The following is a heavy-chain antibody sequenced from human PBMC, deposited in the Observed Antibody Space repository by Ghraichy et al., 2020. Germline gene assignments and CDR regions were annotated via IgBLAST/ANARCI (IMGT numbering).Heavy chain of an antibody. CDR3: AKAGGKSIYWYFDL. CDR1: GFTFSNYA. Sequence: GGSLRLSCAASGFTFSNYAMSWVRQAQGKGLEWVSGISTSGGSTYYADSVKGRFTISRDNSKNRLFLQMNSLRAEDTAVYYCAKAGGKSIYWYFDLWGRGTLVTVSS. CDR2: ISTSGGST. J-gene: IGHJ2*01. D-gene: IGHD3-16*01. V-gene: IGHV3-23*01.